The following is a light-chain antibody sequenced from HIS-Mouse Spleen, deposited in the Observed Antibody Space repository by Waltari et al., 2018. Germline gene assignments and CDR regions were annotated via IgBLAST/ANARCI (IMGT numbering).Light chain of an antibody. V-gene: IGLV2-14*01. CDR1: SSDVGGYNY. CDR2: EVS. Sequence: QSALTQPASVSGSPGQSITISCTGTSSDVGGYNYVSWYQQHPGKAPKLMIYEVSNLPSGVSNRVSGSKSGNTASLTISGLQAEDEADYYCSSYTSSSTLWVFGGGTKLTVL. CDR3: SSYTSSSTLWV. J-gene: IGLJ3*02.